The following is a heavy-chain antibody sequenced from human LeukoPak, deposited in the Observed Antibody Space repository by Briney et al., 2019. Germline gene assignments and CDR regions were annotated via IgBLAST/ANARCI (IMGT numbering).Heavy chain of an antibody. D-gene: IGHD3-22*01. CDR3: ARDPIVVVTPDYYYYGMDV. CDR1: GFTFSSYW. J-gene: IGHJ6*02. V-gene: IGHV3-7*05. CDR2: IKQDGSEK. Sequence: GGSLRLSCAAPGFTFSSYWMSSVRQAPGKGLEWVANIKQDGSEKYYVESVKGRFTISRDNAKNSLYLQMNSLRAEDTDVYYCARDPIVVVTPDYYYYGMDVWGQGTTVTVSS.